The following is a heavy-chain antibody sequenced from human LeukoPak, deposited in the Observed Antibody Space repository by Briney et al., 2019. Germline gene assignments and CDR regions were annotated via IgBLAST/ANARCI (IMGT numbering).Heavy chain of an antibody. V-gene: IGHV1-2*02. Sequence: ASVKVSCKASGSTFTGYYIHWVRQAPGHGLEWTGWINPNSGGTNYAQNFQGRVSMTRDTSVSTAYMELRRLRSDDTAIYYCARDRALAGTNIDAFDTWGQGTMVTVSS. CDR1: GSTFTGYY. CDR2: INPNSGGT. D-gene: IGHD6-19*01. CDR3: ARDRALAGTNIDAFDT. J-gene: IGHJ3*02.